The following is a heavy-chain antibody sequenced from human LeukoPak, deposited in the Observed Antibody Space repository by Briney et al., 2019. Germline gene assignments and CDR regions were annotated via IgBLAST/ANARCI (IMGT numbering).Heavy chain of an antibody. CDR1: GFTVSSNY. Sequence: PGGSLRLSFAASGFTVSSNYMSWVRQAPGKGLEWVSSISSSSSYIYYADSVKGRFTISRDNAKNSLYLQMNSLRAEDTAVYYCAREDIVATIDLDYWGQGTLVTVSS. CDR3: AREDIVATIDLDY. V-gene: IGHV3-21*01. D-gene: IGHD5-12*01. J-gene: IGHJ4*02. CDR2: ISSSSSYI.